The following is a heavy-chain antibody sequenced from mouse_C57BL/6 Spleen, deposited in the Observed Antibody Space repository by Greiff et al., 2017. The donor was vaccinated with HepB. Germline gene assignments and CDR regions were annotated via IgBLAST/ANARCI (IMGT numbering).Heavy chain of an antibody. CDR3: ARKEYYDPYDFDC. V-gene: IGHV8-12*01. J-gene: IGHJ2*01. CDR1: GFSLSTSGMG. Sequence: QVTLKVSGPGILQSSQTLSMTCSFSGFSLSTSGMGLSWIRQPSGMGLEWLAHIYCDDDKRYNPSLKSRHTISKDTSRNQVFLKITSVDTADTATYNCARKEYYDPYDFDCWGQGTTLTVSS. D-gene: IGHD1-1*01. CDR2: IYCDDDK.